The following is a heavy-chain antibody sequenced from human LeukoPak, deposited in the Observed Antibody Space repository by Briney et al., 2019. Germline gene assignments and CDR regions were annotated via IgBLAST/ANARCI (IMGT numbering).Heavy chain of an antibody. CDR1: GYTFTSYG. Sequence: ASVEVSCKASGYTFTSYGISWVRQAPGQGLEWMGWISAYNGNTNYAQKLQGRVTMTTDTSTSTAYMELRSLRSDDTAVYYCARESDTAMVKYFDYWGQGTLVTVSS. J-gene: IGHJ4*02. CDR3: ARESDTAMVKYFDY. V-gene: IGHV1-18*01. D-gene: IGHD5-18*01. CDR2: ISAYNGNT.